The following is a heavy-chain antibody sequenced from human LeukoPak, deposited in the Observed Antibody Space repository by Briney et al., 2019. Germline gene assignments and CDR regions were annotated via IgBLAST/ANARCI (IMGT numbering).Heavy chain of an antibody. CDR2: ISSSSSYI. V-gene: IGHV3-21*01. Sequence: GGSLRLSCAASGFTFSSYSMNRVRQAPGKGLEWVSSISSSSSYIYYADSVKGRFTISRDNAKNSLYLQMNSLRAEDTAVCYCASDDILTGYPFGYWGQGTLVTVSS. D-gene: IGHD3-9*01. CDR1: GFTFSSYS. CDR3: ASDDILTGYPFGY. J-gene: IGHJ4*02.